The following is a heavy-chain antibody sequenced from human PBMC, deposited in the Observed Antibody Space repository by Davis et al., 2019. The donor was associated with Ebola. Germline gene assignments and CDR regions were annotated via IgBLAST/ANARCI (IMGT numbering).Heavy chain of an antibody. J-gene: IGHJ5*02. CDR2: TYYNSKWYS. D-gene: IGHD2-8*02. CDR3: ARLAWSPTKWFDP. CDR1: GDSVSSGS. Sequence: PSETLSLTCAISGDSVSSGSWNWIRQSPSRGLEWLGRTYYNSKWYSDYAVSVKSRITINPDTSKNQFSLQLNSVTPEDTAVYYCARLAWSPTKWFDPWGQGTLVTVSS. V-gene: IGHV6-1*01.